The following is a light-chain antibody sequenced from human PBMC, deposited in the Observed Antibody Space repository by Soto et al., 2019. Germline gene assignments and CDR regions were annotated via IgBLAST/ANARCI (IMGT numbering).Light chain of an antibody. V-gene: IGLV2-14*03. Sequence: QSALTQPASVSGSPGQSITISCTGTSSDVGGYNYVSWYQQHSGKAPKLMIYDVNNRPSGVSYRFSGSKSGNTASLTISGLQAEDEADYYCNSYTSSSTLVFGTGTKLTVL. CDR3: NSYTSSSTLV. CDR1: SSDVGGYNY. J-gene: IGLJ1*01. CDR2: DVN.